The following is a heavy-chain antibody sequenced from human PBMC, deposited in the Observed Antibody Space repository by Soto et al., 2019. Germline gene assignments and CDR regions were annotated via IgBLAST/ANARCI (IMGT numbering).Heavy chain of an antibody. V-gene: IGHV4-30-2*01. J-gene: IGHJ6*02. CDR3: ARGVDV. Sequence: QLQLQESGSRLVKPSQTLSLTCAVSGGSISSGGYSWSWIRQPPGKGLEWIGYIYHSGSTYYNPSLKSRVTISVDRSKNQFSLKLSSVTAADTAVYCCARGVDVWGQGTTVTVSS. CDR2: IYHSGST. CDR1: GGSISSGGYS.